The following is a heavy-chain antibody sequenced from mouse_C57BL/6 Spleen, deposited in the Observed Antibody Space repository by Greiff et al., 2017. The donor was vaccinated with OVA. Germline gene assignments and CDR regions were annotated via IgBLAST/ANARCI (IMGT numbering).Heavy chain of an antibody. Sequence: VKVVESGAELVKPGASVKISCKASGYAFSSYWMNWVKQRPGKGLEWIGQIYPGDGDTNYNGKFKGKATLTADKSSSTAYMQLSSLTSEDSAVYFCARYLGPDYYAMDYWGQGTSVTVSS. CDR1: GYAFSSYW. CDR3: ARYLGPDYYAMDY. CDR2: IYPGDGDT. D-gene: IGHD4-1*01. V-gene: IGHV1-80*01. J-gene: IGHJ4*01.